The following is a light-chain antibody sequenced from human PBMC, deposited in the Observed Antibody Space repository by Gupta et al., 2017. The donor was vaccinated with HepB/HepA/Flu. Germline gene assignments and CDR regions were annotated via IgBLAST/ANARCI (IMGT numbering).Light chain of an antibody. Sequence: QSALTQPASVSGSPGQSINISCTGTSSDIGGYNYVSWHQPRPGKAPKFIIYDVSDRPSGVSNRFSGSKSGNTASLTISGLQAEDEANYYCNSYTSTTMWVCGGGTKLT. J-gene: IGLJ3*02. CDR1: SSDIGGYNY. CDR3: NSYTSTTMWV. CDR2: DVS. V-gene: IGLV2-14*01.